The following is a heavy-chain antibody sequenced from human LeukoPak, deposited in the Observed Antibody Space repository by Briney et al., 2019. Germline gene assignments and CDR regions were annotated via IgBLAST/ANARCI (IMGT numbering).Heavy chain of an antibody. CDR1: SLTYNFDSYA. CDR2: ISGSGDSQ. CDR3: ARSGSTIFGVAPEY. Sequence: GGSQRLSCVASSLTYNFDSYAMTWVRQAPGKGLEWVSSISGSGDSQYYADSVKGRFTISRDNSKNTLYLQMNSLRAEDTAVYYCARSGSTIFGVAPEYWGQGTLVTVSS. V-gene: IGHV3-23*01. D-gene: IGHD3-3*01. J-gene: IGHJ4*02.